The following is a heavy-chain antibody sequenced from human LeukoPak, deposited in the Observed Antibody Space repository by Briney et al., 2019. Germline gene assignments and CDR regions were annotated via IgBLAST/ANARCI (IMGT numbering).Heavy chain of an antibody. CDR1: GYTFTSYY. Sequence: ASVKVSCKASGYTFTSYYMHWVRQAPGQGLEWMGIINPSGGSTSYAQKFQGRVTMTRDTSVSTAYMELSRLISDDTALYYCARDNDYGDYAVGYWGQGTLVTVSS. D-gene: IGHD4-17*01. J-gene: IGHJ4*02. V-gene: IGHV1-46*01. CDR2: INPSGGST. CDR3: ARDNDYGDYAVGY.